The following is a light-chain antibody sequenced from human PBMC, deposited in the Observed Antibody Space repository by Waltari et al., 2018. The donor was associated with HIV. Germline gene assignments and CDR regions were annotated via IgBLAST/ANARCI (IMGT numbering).Light chain of an antibody. CDR1: SSHLGRTT. Sequence: QSVLTQPPSASGPPGPRVTLSCSGSSSHLGRTTVNWYQQLPGTPPKLLSYSNNQRPSGVPDRFSGSKSGTSASLAISGLQSEDEADYYCAAWDDSLNEVFGGGTKLTVL. J-gene: IGLJ2*01. V-gene: IGLV1-44*01. CDR3: AAWDDSLNEV. CDR2: SNN.